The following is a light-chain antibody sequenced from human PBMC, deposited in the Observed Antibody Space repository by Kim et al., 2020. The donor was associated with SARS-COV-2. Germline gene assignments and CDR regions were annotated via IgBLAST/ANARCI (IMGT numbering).Light chain of an antibody. CDR3: NSRDSSGNHVV. J-gene: IGLJ7*01. CDR1: SLRSYY. V-gene: IGLV3-19*01. CDR2: DKN. Sequence: SSELTQDPAVSVALGQTVRITCQGDSLRSYYASWYQQKPGQAPLLVIYDKNNRPSGIPDRFSGSSSGNTASLTITGAQAEDEADYYCNSRDSSGNHVVFG.